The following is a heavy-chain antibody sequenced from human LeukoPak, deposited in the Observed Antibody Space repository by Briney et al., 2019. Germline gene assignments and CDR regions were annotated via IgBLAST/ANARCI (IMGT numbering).Heavy chain of an antibody. D-gene: IGHD6-13*01. V-gene: IGHV1-2*02. CDR2: INPNSGGT. CDR3: ARIQQAAGTFMVPNWFDP. Sequence: ASVKVSCKASGYTFTGYYMHWVRQAPGQGLEWMGWINPNSGGTNYAQKFQGRVTMTRDTSISTAYMELSRLRSDDTAVYYCARIQQAAGTFMVPNWFDPWGQGTLVTVSS. J-gene: IGHJ5*02. CDR1: GYTFTGYY.